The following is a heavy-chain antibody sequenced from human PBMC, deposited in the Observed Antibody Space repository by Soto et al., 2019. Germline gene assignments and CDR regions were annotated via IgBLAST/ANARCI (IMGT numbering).Heavy chain of an antibody. D-gene: IGHD3-16*02. Sequence: QVQLVQSGAEVKKPGASVKVSCKASGYTFTSYYMHWVRQAPGQGLEWMGIINPSGGSTRYAQKFQGRVTMTRDTSTSTVYMELSSLRSEDTAVYYCARAMVGELSLYLPWFDPWGQGTLVTVSS. V-gene: IGHV1-46*01. J-gene: IGHJ5*02. CDR1: GYTFTSYY. CDR2: INPSGGST. CDR3: ARAMVGELSLYLPWFDP.